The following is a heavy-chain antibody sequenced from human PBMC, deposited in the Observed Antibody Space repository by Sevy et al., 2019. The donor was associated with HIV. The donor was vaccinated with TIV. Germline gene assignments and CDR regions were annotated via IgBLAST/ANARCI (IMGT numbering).Heavy chain of an antibody. D-gene: IGHD6-13*01. J-gene: IGHJ4*02. CDR1: GFTFSNYN. CDR3: ARHQLRVSATGFDY. Sequence: GGSLRLSCAASGFTFSNYNMDWVRQAPGKGLEWLSYITFSSNTIYYADSVKGRFTISRDNAKKSLYLQMNSLRAEDTAVYYCARHQLRVSATGFDYWGQGTLVTVSS. V-gene: IGHV3-48*01. CDR2: ITFSSNTI.